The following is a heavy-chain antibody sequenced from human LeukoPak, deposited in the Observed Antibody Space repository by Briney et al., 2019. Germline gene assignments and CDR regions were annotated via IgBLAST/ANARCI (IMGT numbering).Heavy chain of an antibody. Sequence: ASVKVSCKASGYTFTNCVVHWVRQAPGQRPEWMGWLNAGNGDTKYSQNFQGRVTIARDTSASTAYMELSSLTSEDTALYYCARDDCGDTCYPGGYWAQGTLVTVSS. CDR2: LNAGNGDT. CDR1: GYTFTNCV. V-gene: IGHV1-3*01. CDR3: ARDDCGDTCYPGGY. D-gene: IGHD2-21*01. J-gene: IGHJ4*02.